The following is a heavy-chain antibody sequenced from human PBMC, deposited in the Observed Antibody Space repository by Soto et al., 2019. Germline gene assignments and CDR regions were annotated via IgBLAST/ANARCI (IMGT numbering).Heavy chain of an antibody. CDR3: ARRYGGNFDY. Sequence: SETLSLTCTVSGGSISSYYWSWIRQHSGKGLEWIGYIYYSGSTYYNPSLKSRVTISVDTSKNQFSLKLSSVTAADTAVYYCARRYGGNFDYWGQGTLVTVSS. J-gene: IGHJ4*02. D-gene: IGHD2-15*01. CDR1: GGSISSYY. CDR2: IYYSGST. V-gene: IGHV4-59*06.